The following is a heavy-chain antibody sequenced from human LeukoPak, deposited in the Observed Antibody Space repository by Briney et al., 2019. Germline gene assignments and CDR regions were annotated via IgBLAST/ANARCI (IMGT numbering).Heavy chain of an antibody. CDR3: AIPEFGGVIPKY. Sequence: ASAKVSCKASGYTFTGYYMHWVRQAPGQGLEWMGWINPNSGGTNYAQKFQGRVAMTRDTSISTAYMELSRLRSDDTAVYYCAIPEFGGVIPKYWGQGTLVTVSS. CDR2: INPNSGGT. J-gene: IGHJ4*02. CDR1: GYTFTGYY. V-gene: IGHV1-2*02. D-gene: IGHD3-16*02.